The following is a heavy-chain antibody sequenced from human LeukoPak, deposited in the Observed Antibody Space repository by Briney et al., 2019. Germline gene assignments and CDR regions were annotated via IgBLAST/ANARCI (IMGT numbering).Heavy chain of an antibody. Sequence: GGSLRLSCAASGFTFSSYWMSWVRQAPGKGLEWVSATSGSGGSTYYADSVKGRFTISRDNSKSTLYLQMNSLRAEDTAVYYCAKGYRSSWYYFDYWGQGTLVTVSS. CDR2: TSGSGGST. CDR1: GFTFSSYW. D-gene: IGHD6-13*01. J-gene: IGHJ4*02. V-gene: IGHV3-23*01. CDR3: AKGYRSSWYYFDY.